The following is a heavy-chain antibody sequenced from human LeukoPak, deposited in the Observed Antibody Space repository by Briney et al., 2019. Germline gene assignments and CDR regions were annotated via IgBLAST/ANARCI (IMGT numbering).Heavy chain of an antibody. J-gene: IGHJ4*02. V-gene: IGHV5-51*01. Sequence: GESLKISCEGSGYRFTNYWIGWVRQMSAKGLEWMGVIYPGDSDTRYSPSFQGQVTISVGKSSSTAYLQWSSLKASDTAMYYCVRVYSGSYSIDYRGQGTLVSVSS. CDR3: VRVYSGSYSIDY. CDR2: IYPGDSDT. D-gene: IGHD1-26*01. CDR1: GYRFTNYW.